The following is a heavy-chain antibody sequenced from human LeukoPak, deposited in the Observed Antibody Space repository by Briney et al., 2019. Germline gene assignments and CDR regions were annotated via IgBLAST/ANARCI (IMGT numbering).Heavy chain of an antibody. CDR3: AGCGGDCYTYYYGMSV. D-gene: IGHD2-21*02. CDR1: GGSITSSSYY. CDR2: VYSSGST. J-gene: IGHJ6*02. Sequence: SETLSLTCSVSGGSITSSSYYWGWIRQPPGKGLDWVASVYSSGSTYYNPSLKSRVTISVDTSKNQFSLKLTSVTAADTAVYYCAGCGGDCYTYYYGMSVWGQGTTVIVSS. V-gene: IGHV4-39*01.